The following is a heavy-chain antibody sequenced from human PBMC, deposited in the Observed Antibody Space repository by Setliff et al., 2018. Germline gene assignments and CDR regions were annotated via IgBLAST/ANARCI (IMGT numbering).Heavy chain of an antibody. CDR3: AKGGYSGSHYFDY. CDR1: GFTFTSYA. CDR2: ISGSGGST. D-gene: IGHD1-26*01. V-gene: IGHV3-23*01. J-gene: IGHJ4*02. Sequence: QPGGSLRLSCAASGFTFTSYAMRWVRQAPGKGLEWVSSISGSGGSTYYADSVKGRFTISRDNSNNALYLQMNSLRAEDTAIYYCAKGGYSGSHYFDYWGQGTLVTVSS.